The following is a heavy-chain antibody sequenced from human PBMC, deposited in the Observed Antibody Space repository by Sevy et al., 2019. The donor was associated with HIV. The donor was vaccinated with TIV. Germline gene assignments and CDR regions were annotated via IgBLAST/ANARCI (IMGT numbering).Heavy chain of an antibody. CDR3: ARQNLVMEVYGMDV. Sequence: SEILSLTCTVSGGSISSSSYYWGWIRQPPGKGLEWIGSIYYSGSTYYNPSLKSRVTISVDTSKNQFSLKLSSVTAADTAVYYCARQNLVMEVYGMDVWGQGTTVTVSS. D-gene: IGHD3-9*01. CDR1: GGSISSSSYY. CDR2: IYYSGST. V-gene: IGHV4-39*01. J-gene: IGHJ6*02.